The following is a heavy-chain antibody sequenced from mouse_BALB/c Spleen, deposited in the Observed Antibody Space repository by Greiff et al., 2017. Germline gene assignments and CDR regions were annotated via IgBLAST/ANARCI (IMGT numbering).Heavy chain of an antibody. J-gene: IGHJ3*01. V-gene: IGHV2-9*02. CDR2: IWAGGST. Sequence: VQLQQSGPGLVAPSQSLSITCTVSGFSLTSYGVHLVRQPPGKGLEWLGVIWAGGSTNYNSALMSRLSISKDNSKSQVFLKMNSLQTDDTAMYYCARGQLGREDWFAYWGQGTLVTVSA. CDR1: GFSLTSYG. D-gene: IGHD4-1*02. CDR3: ARGQLGREDWFAY.